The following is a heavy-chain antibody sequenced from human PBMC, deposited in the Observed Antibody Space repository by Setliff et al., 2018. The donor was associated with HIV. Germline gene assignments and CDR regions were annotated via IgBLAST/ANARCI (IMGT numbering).Heavy chain of an antibody. V-gene: IGHV4-39*02. D-gene: IGHD3-10*01. CDR1: GGSISSSSYY. CDR3: ARERSALLWKNWFDP. Sequence: SETLSLTCTVSGGSISSSSYYWGWIRQPPGKGLEWIGSIFYSGDTYYNPSLKSRVTISIDTSKNHFSLKLSSLTAADTAVYYCARERSALLWKNWFDPWGQGTLVTVSS. J-gene: IGHJ5*02. CDR2: IFYSGDT.